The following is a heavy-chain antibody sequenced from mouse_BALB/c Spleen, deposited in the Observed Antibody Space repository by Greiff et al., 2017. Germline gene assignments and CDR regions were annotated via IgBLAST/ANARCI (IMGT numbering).Heavy chain of an antibody. D-gene: IGHD1-2*01. V-gene: IGHV2-9*02. CDR2: IWAGGST. CDR3: ARDHGYGSYAMDY. Sequence: QVQLQQSGPGLVAPSQSLSITCTVSGFSLTSYGVHWVRQPPGKGLEWLGVIWAGGSTNYNSALMSRLSISKDNSKSQVFLKMNSLQTDDTAMYYCARDHGYGSYAMDYWGQGTSVTVSS. J-gene: IGHJ4*01. CDR1: GFSLTSYG.